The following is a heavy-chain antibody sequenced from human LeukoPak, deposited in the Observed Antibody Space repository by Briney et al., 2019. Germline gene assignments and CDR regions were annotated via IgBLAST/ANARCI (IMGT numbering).Heavy chain of an antibody. CDR2: ISYDGSNK. V-gene: IGHV3-30*18. Sequence: PGGSLRLSCAASGFTFSSYGMHWVRQAPGKGLEWVAVISYDGSNKYYADSVKGRFTISRDNSKNTLYLQMNSLRAEDTAVYYCAKDLVYYYDSSGWPGYWGQGTLVTVSS. CDR3: AKDLVYYYDSSGWPGY. J-gene: IGHJ4*02. CDR1: GFTFSSYG. D-gene: IGHD3-22*01.